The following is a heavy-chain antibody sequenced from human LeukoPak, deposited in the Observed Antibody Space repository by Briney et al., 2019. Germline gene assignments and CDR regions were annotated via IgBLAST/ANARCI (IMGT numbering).Heavy chain of an antibody. V-gene: IGHV4-59*01. CDR1: GGSISSDY. D-gene: IGHD6-13*01. CDR3: ARERIAAAGSWFDP. Sequence: SETLSLTCTVSGGSISSDYWSWIRQSPGKGLEWIGYIYYSGTTSYNPSLKSRVTISVDTSKDQFSLKLSSVTAADTAVYYCARERIAAAGSWFDPWGQGTLVTVS. J-gene: IGHJ5*02. CDR2: IYYSGTT.